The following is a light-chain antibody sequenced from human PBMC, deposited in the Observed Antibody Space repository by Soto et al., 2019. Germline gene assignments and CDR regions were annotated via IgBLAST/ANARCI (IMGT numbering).Light chain of an antibody. J-gene: IGLJ2*01. CDR2: DNN. CDR1: SSNIGAGYD. V-gene: IGLV1-40*01. Sequence: QSVLPQPPSVSGAPGQRVTISCTGTSSNIGAGYDVHWYQQFPGTAPKLLIYDNNNRPSGVPDRFSGSKSGTSASLAITGLQAEDEADYYCQSYDSNVVFGGGTKLTVL. CDR3: QSYDSNVV.